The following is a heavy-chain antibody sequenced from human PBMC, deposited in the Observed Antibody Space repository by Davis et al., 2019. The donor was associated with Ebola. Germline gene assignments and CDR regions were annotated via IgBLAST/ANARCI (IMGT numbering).Heavy chain of an antibody. V-gene: IGHV4-34*09. CDR2: INHSGST. Sequence: SETLSLTCTVSGGSISSSYWSWIRQPPGKGLEWIGEINHSGSTYYNPSLKSRVTISVDTSKNQFSLKLSSVTAADTAVYYCARDHSLSSGSYYYYYGMDVWGKGTTVTVSS. CDR1: GGSISSSY. CDR3: ARDHSLSSGSYYYYYGMDV. J-gene: IGHJ6*04. D-gene: IGHD1-26*01.